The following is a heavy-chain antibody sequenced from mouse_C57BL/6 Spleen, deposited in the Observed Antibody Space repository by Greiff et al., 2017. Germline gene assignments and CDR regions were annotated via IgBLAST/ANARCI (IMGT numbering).Heavy chain of an antibody. Sequence: VQLQQSGPELVKPGASVKMSCKASGYTFTSYWITWVKQRPGQGLEWIGDIYPGSGSTNYNEKFKSKATLTVDTSSSTAYMQLRSLTSEDSAVYYCARHNWGHAMDYWGQGTSVTVSS. V-gene: IGHV1-55*01. D-gene: IGHD4-1*02. CDR1: GYTFTSYW. J-gene: IGHJ4*01. CDR2: IYPGSGST. CDR3: ARHNWGHAMDY.